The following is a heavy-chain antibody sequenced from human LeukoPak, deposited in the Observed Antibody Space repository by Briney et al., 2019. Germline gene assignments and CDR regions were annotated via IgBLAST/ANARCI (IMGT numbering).Heavy chain of an antibody. CDR1: GGTFSSYA. Sequence: SVKVSCKASGGTFSSYAISWVRQAPGQGLEWMGGIIPIFGTANYAQKFQGRVTITADKSTSTAYMELSSLRSEDTAVYYCARGGDCYIHNNWFDPWGQGTLVTVSS. J-gene: IGHJ5*02. CDR2: IIPIFGTA. CDR3: ARGGDCYIHNNWFDP. D-gene: IGHD2-21*02. V-gene: IGHV1-69*06.